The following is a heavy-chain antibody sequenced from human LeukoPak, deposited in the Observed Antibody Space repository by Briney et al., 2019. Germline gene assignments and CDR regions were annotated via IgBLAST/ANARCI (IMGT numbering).Heavy chain of an antibody. CDR3: ARSPSLYFDY. CDR2: IYYSGST. V-gene: IGHV4-30-4*01. J-gene: IGHJ4*02. CDR1: GGSISSYY. Sequence: ASETLSLTCTVSGGSISSYYWSWIRQPPGKGLEWIGYIYYSGSTYYNPSLKSRVTISVDTSKNQFSLKLSSVTAADTAVYYCARSPSLYFDYWGQGTLVTVSS.